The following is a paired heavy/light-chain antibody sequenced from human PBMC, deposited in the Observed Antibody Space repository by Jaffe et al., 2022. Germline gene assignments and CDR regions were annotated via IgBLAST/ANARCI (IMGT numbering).Light chain of an antibody. V-gene: IGLV2-14*01. CDR2: EVS. CDR3: TYCIAYTSSDTLQV. J-gene: IGLJ3*02. Sequence: QSALTQPASVSGSPGQSITISCTATSTDVGTYDSVSWYQQHPGKAPKLIIYEVSNRPLGVSNRFSGSKSGNTASLTISGLQAEDEADYYCTYCIAYTSSDTLQVFGGGTKLTVL. CDR1: STDVGTYDS.
Heavy chain of an antibody. CDR3: AREPRRLDY. CDR1: GYIFTTNG. V-gene: IGHV7-4-1*02. CDR2: INTNSGKP. Sequence: QVQLVQSGSELKNPGASVKVSCKASGYIFTTNGMSWVRQAPGQGLEWMGWINTNSGKPTYAQGFTGRFVFSLDTSVNTAYLQISSLNTEDTAVYYCAREPRRLDYWGQGTLVTVSS. J-gene: IGHJ4*02.